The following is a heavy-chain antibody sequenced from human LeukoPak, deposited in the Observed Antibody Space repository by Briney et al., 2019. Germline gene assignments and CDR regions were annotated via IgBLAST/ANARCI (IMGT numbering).Heavy chain of an antibody. J-gene: IGHJ4*02. CDR3: ARSAPFDN. CDR2: ITPIFRTP. V-gene: IGHV1-69*05. CDR1: GGTFSSTT. Sequence: GASVKVSCKASGGTFSSTTINWVRQAPGQGLEWMGGITPIFRTPNYAQKFQGRVTITRDTSASTAYMELSSLRFEDTAVYYCARSAPFDNWGQGTLVTVSS.